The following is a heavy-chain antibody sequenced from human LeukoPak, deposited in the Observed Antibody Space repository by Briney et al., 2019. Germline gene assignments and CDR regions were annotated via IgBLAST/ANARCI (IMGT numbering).Heavy chain of an antibody. CDR3: ARNPYSSSRFHFDP. D-gene: IGHD6-6*01. CDR2: ISAYNGNT. Sequence: ASVKVSCKASGGTFSSYAISWVRQAPGQGLEWMGWISAYNGNTNYAQKLQGRDTMTTDTSTSTAYMELRSLRSDDTAVYYCARNPYSSSRFHFDPWGQGTLVTVSS. J-gene: IGHJ5*02. V-gene: IGHV1-18*01. CDR1: GGTFSSYA.